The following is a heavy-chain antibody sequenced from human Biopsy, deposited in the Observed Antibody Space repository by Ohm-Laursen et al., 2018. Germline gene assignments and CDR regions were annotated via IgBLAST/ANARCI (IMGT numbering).Heavy chain of an antibody. CDR1: GKTFSDYQ. J-gene: IGHJ4*02. CDR2: INQSGTT. CDR3: GNEVHGRDY. D-gene: IGHD2-15*01. V-gene: IGHV4-34*08. Sequence: SDTLPLTCPVFGKTFSDYQWSWIRQPPGKGLEWIGQINQSGTTNYNPSLKSRVSISADASKYEFSLRLTSVTAADTAVYFCGNEVHGRDYWGLGAQVTVSS.